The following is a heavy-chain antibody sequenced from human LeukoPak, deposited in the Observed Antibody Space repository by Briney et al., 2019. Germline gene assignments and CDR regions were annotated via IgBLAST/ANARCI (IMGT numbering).Heavy chain of an antibody. D-gene: IGHD2-2*01. V-gene: IGHV3-33*01. CDR2: IWYDGSNK. CDR3: ARGGEGYHRPYNWFDP. J-gene: IGHJ5*02. Sequence: PGGSLRLSCAASGFTFSSYGMHWVRQAPGKGLEWVAVIWYDGSNKYYADSVKGRFTISRDNSKNTLYLQMNSLRAEDTAVYYCARGGEGYHRPYNWFDPWGQGTLVTVSS. CDR1: GFTFSSYG.